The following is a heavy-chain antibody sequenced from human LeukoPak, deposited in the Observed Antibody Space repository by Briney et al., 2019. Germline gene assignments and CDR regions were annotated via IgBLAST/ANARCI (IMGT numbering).Heavy chain of an antibody. D-gene: IGHD3-22*01. CDR2: VNSDASST. V-gene: IGHV3-74*01. Sequence: GGSLRLSCDASGFTFSSYWMHWVRQAPGKGLVWVSRVNSDASSTSYADSVKGRFTISRDNAKNTLYLQMNSLRAEDTAVYYCARDRDDSSGYEFDYWGQGTLVTVSS. J-gene: IGHJ4*02. CDR3: ARDRDDSSGYEFDY. CDR1: GFTFSSYW.